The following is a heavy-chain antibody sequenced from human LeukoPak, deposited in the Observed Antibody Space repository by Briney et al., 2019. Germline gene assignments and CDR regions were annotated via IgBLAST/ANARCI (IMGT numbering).Heavy chain of an antibody. V-gene: IGHV3-53*01. D-gene: IGHD3-3*02. CDR3: ARAQLASGTDY. CDR1: GFTVRYNY. Sequence: PGGSLRLPCAASGFTVRYNYMTWARQAPGKGLEWVSTIYADGTTYYADSMKGRFTISRDNAKNTLDLQMNSVRAEDTVVYYWARAQLASGTDYWGQGTLVTVSS. J-gene: IGHJ4*02. CDR2: IYADGTT.